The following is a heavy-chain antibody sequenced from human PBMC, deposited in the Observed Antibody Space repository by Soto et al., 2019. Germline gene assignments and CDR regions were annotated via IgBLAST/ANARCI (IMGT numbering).Heavy chain of an antibody. CDR3: ARTAAAGFKVPRLDY. CDR2: ISHDGNKM. Sequence: QVQLVESGGGAVQPGRSLRLACAASGFIFNSYSMYWVRQAPGKGLEWVAVISHDGNKMYYADSVKGRFTISRDNSKNTVYLQMNTLRREGTALYYCARTAAAGFKVPRLDYWGQGTRVTVSS. CDR1: GFIFNSYS. V-gene: IGHV3-30*04. D-gene: IGHD6-13*01. J-gene: IGHJ4*02.